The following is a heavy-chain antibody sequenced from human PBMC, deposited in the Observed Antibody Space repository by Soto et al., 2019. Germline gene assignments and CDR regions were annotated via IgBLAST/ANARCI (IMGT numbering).Heavy chain of an antibody. D-gene: IGHD3-22*01. J-gene: IGHJ5*02. V-gene: IGHV5-51*01. CDR3: ARKDKSGYFNWFDP. CDR2: IFPSDSDT. Sequence: ESLKISCRTSGYKFTSSWIAWVRQMPGKGLEWMGIIFPSDSDTRYSPSFQGQVTISADRSTSTVFLQWASLKASDTAVYFCARKDKSGYFNWFDPWGQGTLVTVSS. CDR1: GYKFTSSW.